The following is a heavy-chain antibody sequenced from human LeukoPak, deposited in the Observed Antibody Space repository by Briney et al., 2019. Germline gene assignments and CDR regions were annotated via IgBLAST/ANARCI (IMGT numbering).Heavy chain of an antibody. Sequence: SQTLSLTFTVSGGSISSRSYYRSWIRQPAGTGLEWTGRIYTSGSTNYNPSLKSRVTISVETSKTQFSLKLSSVTAADTAVYYCAREGCTNGVCYIAWFDPWGQGTLVTVSS. CDR3: AREGCTNGVCYIAWFDP. CDR1: GGSISSRSYY. V-gene: IGHV4-61*02. D-gene: IGHD2-8*01. J-gene: IGHJ5*02. CDR2: IYTSGST.